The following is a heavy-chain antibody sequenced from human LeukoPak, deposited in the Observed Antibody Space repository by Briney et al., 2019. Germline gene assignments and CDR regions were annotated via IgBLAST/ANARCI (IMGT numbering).Heavy chain of an antibody. CDR1: GFSLSTSAVGVG. Sequence: ESGPTLVKPTQTLTLTCTFSGFSLSTSAVGVGVGWIRQPPGKTLEWLALIYWNDDVRYSPSLKSRLTITKDTSKNQVVVTMTSMDPVDTATYYCARRIRSGTYFDYWGQGTLVTVSS. V-gene: IGHV2-5*01. CDR3: ARRIRSGTYFDY. J-gene: IGHJ4*02. CDR2: IYWNDDV. D-gene: IGHD1-26*01.